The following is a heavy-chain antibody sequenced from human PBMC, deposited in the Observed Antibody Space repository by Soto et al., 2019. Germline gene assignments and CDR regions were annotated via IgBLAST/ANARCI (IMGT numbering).Heavy chain of an antibody. CDR3: ARRDTSGFLRYFDN. D-gene: IGHD3-3*01. J-gene: IGHJ4*02. Sequence: QMQLVQSGAEVKKPGSSVKVSCKASGGTLSSFINYPINWVRQAPGQGLEWMGGIVPNVGTVNYAHKFQGRGTITADKSTGTAYMELSSLRSEDTALYYCARRDTSGFLRYFDNWGQGTLVTVSS. CDR2: IVPNVGTV. V-gene: IGHV1-69*06. CDR1: GGTLSSFINYP.